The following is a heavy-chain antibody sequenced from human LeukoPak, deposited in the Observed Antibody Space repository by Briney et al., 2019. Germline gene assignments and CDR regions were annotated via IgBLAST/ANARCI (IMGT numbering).Heavy chain of an antibody. Sequence: GGSLRLSCAASGFTFDDYAMHWVRQAPGKGLEWVSGISWNSGSIGYADSVKGRFTISRDNAKNSLYLQMNSLRAEDTALYYCAKDGVYGSGSYYESWIDPWGQGTLVTVSS. J-gene: IGHJ5*02. CDR2: ISWNSGSI. CDR3: AKDGVYGSGSYYESWIDP. V-gene: IGHV3-9*01. CDR1: GFTFDDYA. D-gene: IGHD3-10*01.